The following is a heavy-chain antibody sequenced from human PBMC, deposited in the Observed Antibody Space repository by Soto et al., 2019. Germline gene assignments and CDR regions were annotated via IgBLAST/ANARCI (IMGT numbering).Heavy chain of an antibody. D-gene: IGHD3-22*01. V-gene: IGHV4-31*11. Sequence: QLQLEESGPGLVKPSQTLSLTCAVSGDSISSDGYYWSWIRQQPGKGLEWIGHIYHSGTTYYNPALKSRVSISIDTSKTQFSLNVTSVPSADTAVYYCARVTTEFDYWGLGTLVTVSS. CDR1: GDSISSDGYY. CDR3: ARVTTEFDY. CDR2: IYHSGTT. J-gene: IGHJ4*02.